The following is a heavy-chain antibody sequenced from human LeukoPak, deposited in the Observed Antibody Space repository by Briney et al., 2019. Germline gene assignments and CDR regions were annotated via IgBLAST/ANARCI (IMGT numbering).Heavy chain of an antibody. Sequence: GASVKVSCKAPGYTFSNYGLSWVRQAPGQGLEWMGRISAYNGNTNYVQKFQGRVTMTTDTSTNTAYMELRSLRSDDTAVYYCARSATHRLAWTARSVWLPLDYWGQGTLVTVSS. J-gene: IGHJ4*02. CDR1: GYTFSNYG. D-gene: IGHD5-18*01. V-gene: IGHV1-18*01. CDR2: ISAYNGNT. CDR3: ARSATHRLAWTARSVWLPLDY.